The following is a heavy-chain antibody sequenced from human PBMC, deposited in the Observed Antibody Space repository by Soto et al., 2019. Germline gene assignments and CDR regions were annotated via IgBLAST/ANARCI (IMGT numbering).Heavy chain of an antibody. CDR3: ARGRRGYCTSTRCYGMNWFDP. V-gene: IGHV4-39*07. CDR1: GGSISSSSYY. CDR2: INYSGST. D-gene: IGHD2-2*01. Sequence: SETLSLTCTVSGGSISSSSYYWGWIRQPPGKGLEGIGGINYSGSTNYNPSLKSRVTISVDTSKNQFSLKLSSVTAADTAVYYCARGRRGYCTSTRCYGMNWFDPWGQGTLVTVSS. J-gene: IGHJ5*02.